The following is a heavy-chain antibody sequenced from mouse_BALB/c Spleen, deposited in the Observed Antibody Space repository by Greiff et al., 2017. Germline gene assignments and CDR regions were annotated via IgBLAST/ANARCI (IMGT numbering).Heavy chain of an antibody. D-gene: IGHD4-1*01. J-gene: IGHJ1*01. Sequence: VQLKQSGPGLVKPSQSLSLTCSVTGYSITSGYYWNWIRQFPGNKLEWMGYISYDGSNNYNPSLKNRISITRDTSKNQFFLKLNSVTTEDTATYYCAKLGRYYWYFDVWGAGTTVTVSS. V-gene: IGHV3-6*02. CDR1: GYSITSGYY. CDR3: AKLGRYYWYFDV. CDR2: ISYDGSN.